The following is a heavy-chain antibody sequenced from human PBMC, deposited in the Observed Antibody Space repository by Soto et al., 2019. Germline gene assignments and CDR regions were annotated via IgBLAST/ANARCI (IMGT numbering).Heavy chain of an antibody. J-gene: IGHJ4*02. CDR3: ARQNPYSTGSYFFDY. V-gene: IGHV4-31*03. CDR2: IYYNGSP. CDR1: SGSIGSGAYY. D-gene: IGHD6-19*01. Sequence: SETLSLTCTVSSGSIGSGAYYWSWIRQHPGKGLEWIGYIYYNGSPYYNPSLKSRVSMSVDRSNNQFSLTLSSVTAADTAVYYCARQNPYSTGSYFFDYWGQGTLVTVSS.